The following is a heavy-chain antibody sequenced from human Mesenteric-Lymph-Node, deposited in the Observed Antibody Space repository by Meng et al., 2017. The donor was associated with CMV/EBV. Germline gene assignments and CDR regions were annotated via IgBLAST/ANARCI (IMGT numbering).Heavy chain of an antibody. Sequence: ASVKVSCKASGYTFTGYYMHWVRQAPGQGLEWMGWINPNSGGTNYAQKFQGRVTMTRDTSISTAYMELSRLRSDDTAVYYCARGRVRGYSYGLFDYWGQGTLVTVSS. J-gene: IGHJ4*02. CDR2: INPNSGGT. V-gene: IGHV1-2*02. D-gene: IGHD5-18*01. CDR3: ARGRVRGYSYGLFDY. CDR1: GYTFTGYY.